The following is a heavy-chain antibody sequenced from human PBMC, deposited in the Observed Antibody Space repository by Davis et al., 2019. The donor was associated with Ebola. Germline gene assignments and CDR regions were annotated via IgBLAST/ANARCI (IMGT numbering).Heavy chain of an antibody. CDR3: ARLSYCSGGNCYWYLDL. V-gene: IGHV5-10-1*01. Sequence: GESLKISCKGSGYSFTSHWISWVRQMPGKGLEWMGRIDPSDSYTNYNPSFQGHVPISGDKSTSTAYLQWSSLKASDTAMYYCARLSYCSGGNCYWYLDLWGRGTPVTVSS. D-gene: IGHD2-15*01. J-gene: IGHJ2*01. CDR2: IDPSDSYT. CDR1: GYSFTSHW.